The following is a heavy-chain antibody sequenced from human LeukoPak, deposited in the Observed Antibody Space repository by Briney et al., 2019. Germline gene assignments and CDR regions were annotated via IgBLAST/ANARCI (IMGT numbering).Heavy chain of an antibody. J-gene: IGHJ4*02. CDR3: ASLGFCTGTRCLEDS. D-gene: IGHD2-2*03. Sequence: SETLSLTCTVSGGSINNHYWSWIRQPPGKGLEWIGYIHSTRSTHYNPSLKSRVTISVDRSENQFSLKVTSVTAADTAVYYCASLGFCTGTRCLEDSWGQGTLVTVAS. CDR1: GGSINNHY. V-gene: IGHV4-59*11. CDR2: IHSTRST.